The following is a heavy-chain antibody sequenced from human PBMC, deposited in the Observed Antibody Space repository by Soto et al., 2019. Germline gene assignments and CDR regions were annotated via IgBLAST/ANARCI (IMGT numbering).Heavy chain of an antibody. CDR1: GDSISSSSYC. J-gene: IGHJ5*02. CDR3: ARQFRERERLAAPPRINWFDP. CDR2: ISYSGST. V-gene: IGHV4-39*01. Sequence: SETLSLTCSVSGDSISSSSYCWGWIRQPPGKGLEWIGSISYSGSTYYNPSLKSRVTISLDASENQFFLKLGSVTAADTALYYCARQFRERERLAAPPRINWFDPWGQGTLVTVSS. D-gene: IGHD6-13*01.